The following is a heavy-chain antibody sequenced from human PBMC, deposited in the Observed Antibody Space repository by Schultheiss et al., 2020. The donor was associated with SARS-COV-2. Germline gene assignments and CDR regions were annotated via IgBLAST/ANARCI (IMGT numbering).Heavy chain of an antibody. CDR2: IKSKTDGGTT. J-gene: IGHJ6*02. V-gene: IGHV3-15*01. D-gene: IGHD1-14*01. CDR1: GFTFSNAW. CDR3: ARGIRVRGYYYYGMDV. Sequence: GGSLRLSCAASGFTFSNAWMSWVRQAPGKGLEWVGRIKSKTDGGTTDYAAPVKGRFTISRDNAKNSLYLQMNSLRAEDTAVYYCARGIRVRGYYYYGMDVWGQGTTVTVSS.